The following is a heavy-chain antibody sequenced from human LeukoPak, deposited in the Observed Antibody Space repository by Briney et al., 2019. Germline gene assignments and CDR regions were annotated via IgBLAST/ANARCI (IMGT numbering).Heavy chain of an antibody. CDR1: GFTFSSYS. J-gene: IGHJ4*02. CDR3: ARDAAGLDY. CDR2: ISGSSTYI. D-gene: IGHD2-15*01. Sequence: GGSLRLSCAASGFTFSSYSMNWVRQTPGKGLDWVSSISGSSTYIYYADSVKGRFTISRDNAKNSLYLQMNSLRGEDTGVYYCARDAAGLDYWGQGTLVTVSS. V-gene: IGHV3-21*01.